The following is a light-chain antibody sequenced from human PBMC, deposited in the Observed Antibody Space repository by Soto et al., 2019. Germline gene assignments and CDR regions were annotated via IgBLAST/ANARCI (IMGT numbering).Light chain of an antibody. V-gene: IGKV3-11*01. Sequence: EVVLTQSPVTLSLSPGERATLSCRASQSVSSYLAWYQQKPGQAPRLLIYDVSNRATGIPARFSGSGSGTDFTLTITSLQSEDFAVYYCQQYNNWPLTFGGGTKVDI. J-gene: IGKJ4*01. CDR1: QSVSSY. CDR2: DVS. CDR3: QQYNNWPLT.